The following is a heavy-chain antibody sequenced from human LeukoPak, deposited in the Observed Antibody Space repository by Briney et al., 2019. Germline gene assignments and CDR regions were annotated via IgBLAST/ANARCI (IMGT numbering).Heavy chain of an antibody. Sequence: ASVKVSCKASGYTFTSYDINWVRQATGQGLEWMGWMNPNSGNTGYAQKFQGRVTMTRNTSISTAYMELSSLRSEDTAVYYCARARRLYYDSSGYSTFDIWGQGTMVTVSS. CDR3: ARARRLYYDSSGYSTFDI. J-gene: IGHJ3*02. CDR1: GYTFTSYD. D-gene: IGHD3-22*01. CDR2: MNPNSGNT. V-gene: IGHV1-8*01.